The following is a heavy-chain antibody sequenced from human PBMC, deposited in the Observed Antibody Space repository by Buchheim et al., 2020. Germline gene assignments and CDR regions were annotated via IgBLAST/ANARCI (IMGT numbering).Heavy chain of an antibody. CDR3: AKDGGIFGVVTFNLDS. CDR2: ISDDEGNK. V-gene: IGHV3-30*18. D-gene: IGHD3-3*02. Sequence: QVQLVESGGGVVQPGRSLRLSCAASGFIFSNFGMHWVRQAPGKGLEWVALISDDEGNKDYGDSVQGRATISRDNSKNTLYLQVNNLRVEDTAVYYCAKDGGIFGVVTFNLDSWGQGTL. CDR1: GFIFSNFG. J-gene: IGHJ4*02.